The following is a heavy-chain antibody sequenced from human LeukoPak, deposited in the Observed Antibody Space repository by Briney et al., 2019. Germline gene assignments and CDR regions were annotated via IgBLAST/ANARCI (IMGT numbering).Heavy chain of an antibody. D-gene: IGHD6-19*01. CDR2: IKQDGSEK. V-gene: IGHV3-7*03. J-gene: IGHJ4*02. CDR3: ARDGYRWLVDY. Sequence: GGSLRLSCAASGFTFSSYWMSWVRQAPGKGLEWVANIKQDGSEKYYVDSVKGRFTISRDNAKNSLYLQMSSLRAEDTAVYYCARDGYRWLVDYWGQGTLVTVSS. CDR1: GFTFSSYW.